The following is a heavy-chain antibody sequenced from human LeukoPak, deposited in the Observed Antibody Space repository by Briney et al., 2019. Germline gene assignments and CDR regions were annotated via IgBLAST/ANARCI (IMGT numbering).Heavy chain of an antibody. CDR1: GYTFTSYG. CDR3: ARDPPLNYDILTGYLYFDY. J-gene: IGHJ4*02. D-gene: IGHD3-9*01. Sequence: ASVTVSCKASGYTFTSYGISWVRQAPGQGLEWMGWISAYNGNTNYAQKLQGRVTMTTDTSTSTAYMELRSLRSDDTALYYCARDPPLNYDILTGYLYFDYWGQGTLVTVSS. V-gene: IGHV1-18*04. CDR2: ISAYNGNT.